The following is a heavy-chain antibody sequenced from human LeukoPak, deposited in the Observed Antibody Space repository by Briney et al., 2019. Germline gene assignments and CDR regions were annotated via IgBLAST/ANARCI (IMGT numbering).Heavy chain of an antibody. V-gene: IGHV3-30*18. Sequence: GGSLRLSCAASGFTFCYYGMHWVRQAPGKGLEWVAVISYDGSNKYYAESVKGRFTISRDNSKNTLYLQMNSLRAEDTAVYYCAKDYYDSSGYYNDAFDMWGQGTMVTVSS. J-gene: IGHJ3*02. CDR3: AKDYYDSSGYYNDAFDM. CDR1: GFTFCYYG. CDR2: ISYDGSNK. D-gene: IGHD3-22*01.